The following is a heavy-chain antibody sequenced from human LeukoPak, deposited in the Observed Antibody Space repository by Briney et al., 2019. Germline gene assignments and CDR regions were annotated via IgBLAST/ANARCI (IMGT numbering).Heavy chain of an antibody. Sequence: PGGSLRLSCAASGFTFDDYAMHWVRQAPGKGLEWVSLISGDGGSTYYADSVKGRFTISRDNSKNSLYLQMNSLRTEDTALYYCAKSNLYYYDSSGNQSWFDPWGQGTLVTVSS. CDR3: AKSNLYYYDSSGNQSWFDP. D-gene: IGHD3-22*01. CDR1: GFTFDDYA. V-gene: IGHV3-43*02. J-gene: IGHJ5*02. CDR2: ISGDGGST.